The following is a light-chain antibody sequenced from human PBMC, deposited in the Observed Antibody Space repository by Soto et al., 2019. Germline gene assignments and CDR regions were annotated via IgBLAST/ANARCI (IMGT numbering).Light chain of an antibody. CDR2: WGS. Sequence: EIVMTQSPDSLSLSLGERATFNCKSSQSVLDTSNKANYLAWYQQKPGQSPKLLIYWGSTRQSGVPDRFSGTGSGTDFTLTIASLQAEDVAVYYCQQFFRIPLTFGGGIKVEIK. CDR1: QSVLDTSNKANY. CDR3: QQFFRIPLT. J-gene: IGKJ4*01. V-gene: IGKV4-1*01.